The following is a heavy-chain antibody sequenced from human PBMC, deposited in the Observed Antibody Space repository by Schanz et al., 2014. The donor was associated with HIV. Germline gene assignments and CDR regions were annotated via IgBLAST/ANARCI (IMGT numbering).Heavy chain of an antibody. V-gene: IGHV1-69*01. CDR2: IIPVFGTT. CDR1: GGTFSSYA. Sequence: QVQLVQSGAEVKQPGSSVKVSCKASGGTFSSYAFSWVRQAPGQGLEWMGGIIPVFGTTDYAQKFQGTVTITADESTSTAYMELSSLRSEDTAVYYCARAGDISGYYIDYWGQGTLVTVSS. J-gene: IGHJ4*02. D-gene: IGHD3-22*01. CDR3: ARAGDISGYYIDY.